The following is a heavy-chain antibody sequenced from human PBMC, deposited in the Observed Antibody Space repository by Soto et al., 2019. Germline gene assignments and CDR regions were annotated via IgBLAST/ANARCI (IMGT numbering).Heavy chain of an antibody. J-gene: IGHJ3*02. CDR3: ARPSNYYDSSGYHYRGAFDI. D-gene: IGHD3-22*01. V-gene: IGHV5-51*01. CDR2: IYPGDSDT. Sequence: GESLKISCKGSGYRFTSYWMGWVRQMPGKGLEWMGIIYPGDSDTRYSPSFQGQVTISADKSISTAYLQWSSLKASDTAMYYCARPSNYYDSSGYHYRGAFDIWGQGTMVTVSS. CDR1: GYRFTSYW.